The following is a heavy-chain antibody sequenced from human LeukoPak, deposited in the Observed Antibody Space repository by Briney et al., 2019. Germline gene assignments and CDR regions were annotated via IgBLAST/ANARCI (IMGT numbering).Heavy chain of an antibody. CDR2: ISYDGSNK. CDR1: GFTFSSCG. CDR3: AKDMVRGVINFYYYYYGMDV. Sequence: PGRSLRLSCAASGFTFSSCGMHWVRQAPGKGLEWVAVISYDGSNKYYADSVKGRITISRDNSKNTLYLQMNSLRAEDTAVYYCAKDMVRGVINFYYYYYGMDVWGQGTTVTVSS. J-gene: IGHJ6*02. D-gene: IGHD3-10*01. V-gene: IGHV3-30*18.